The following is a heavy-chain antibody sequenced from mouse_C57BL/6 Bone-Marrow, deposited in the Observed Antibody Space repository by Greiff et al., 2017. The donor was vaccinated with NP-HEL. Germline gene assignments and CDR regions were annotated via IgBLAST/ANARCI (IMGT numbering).Heavy chain of an antibody. CDR1: GFTFSNYW. CDR2: IRLKSDNYAT. CDR3: TIRQLRLLAWFAY. V-gene: IGHV6-3*01. J-gene: IGHJ3*01. D-gene: IGHD3-2*02. Sequence: EVKLMESGGGLVQPGGSMKLSCVASGFTFSNYWMNWVRQSPEKGLEWVAQIRLKSDNYATHYAESVKGRFTISRDDSKSSVYLQMNNLRAEDTGSYYCTIRQLRLLAWFAYWGQGTLVTVSA.